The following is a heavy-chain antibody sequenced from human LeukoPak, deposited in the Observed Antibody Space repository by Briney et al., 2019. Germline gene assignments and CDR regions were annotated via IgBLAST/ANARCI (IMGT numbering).Heavy chain of an antibody. CDR2: IKSKIEGGTI. CDR1: GFTFSDAW. CDR3: TTRRQDGC. V-gene: IGHV3-15*01. Sequence: GGSLRLSCVASGFTFSDAWMSWVRQAPGKGLEWVGRIKSKIEGGTIDYGAPVKGRFTISRDDSRNTLYLQMSSLKTEDTAVYYCTTRRQDGCWGQGTLVTVS. D-gene: IGHD6-25*01. J-gene: IGHJ4*02.